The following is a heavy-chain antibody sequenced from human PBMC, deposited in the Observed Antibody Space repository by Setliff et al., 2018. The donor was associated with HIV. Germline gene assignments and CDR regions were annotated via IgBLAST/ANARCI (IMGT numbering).Heavy chain of an antibody. Sequence: SETLSLTCTVSGDSINTHYWSWIRQPPGKGLEWIGCISHSGNTNFNPSLNSRVTISLDTSKNLFSLKVNSVTAADTAVYYCARHDITLVRGLVWGQGTTVTVS. J-gene: IGHJ6*02. V-gene: IGHV4-59*08. CDR2: ISHSGNT. D-gene: IGHD3-10*01. CDR1: GDSINTHY. CDR3: ARHDITLVRGLV.